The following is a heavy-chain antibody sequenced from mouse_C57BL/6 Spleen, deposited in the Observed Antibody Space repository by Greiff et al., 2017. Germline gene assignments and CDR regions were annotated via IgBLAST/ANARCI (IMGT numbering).Heavy chain of an antibody. D-gene: IGHD1-1*01. J-gene: IGHJ2*01. Sequence: QVQLQQSGPELVKPGASVKISCKASGYAFSSSWMNWVKQRPGKGLEWIGRIYPGDGATNYNGKFKGKATLTADKSSSTAYMQLSSLTSEDSAVYFCAITTVVATGGFDDWGQGTTLTVSS. CDR1: GYAFSSSW. CDR3: AITTVVATGGFDD. V-gene: IGHV1-82*01. CDR2: IYPGDGAT.